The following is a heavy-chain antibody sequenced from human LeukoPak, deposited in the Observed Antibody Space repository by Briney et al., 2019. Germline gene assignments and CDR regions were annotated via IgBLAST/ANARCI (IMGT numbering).Heavy chain of an antibody. J-gene: IGHJ4*02. V-gene: IGHV1-69*13. CDR1: GGTFSSYT. CDR2: IIPIFGTA. CDR3: ARDTIRSGSFS. D-gene: IGHD3-10*01. Sequence: GASVKVSCKASGGTFSSYTISWVRQAPGQGLERMGGIIPIFGTANYAQKFQGRVTITADESTSTAYMELSSLRSEDTAVYYCARDTIRSGSFSWGQGTLATVSS.